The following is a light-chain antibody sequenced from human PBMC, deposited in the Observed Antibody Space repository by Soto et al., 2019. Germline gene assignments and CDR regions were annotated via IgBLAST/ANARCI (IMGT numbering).Light chain of an antibody. CDR2: DVS. CDR1: SSDIGGYNY. V-gene: IGLV2-14*03. CDR3: SSYTSSSTYV. Sequence: QSALTQPASVSGSPGQSITISCTGTSSDIGGYNYVSWYQQHPGKAPKLMIYDVSNRPSGVSNRFSGSKSDNTASLTISGLQADDEADYYCSSYTSSSTYVFGTGTQLTVL. J-gene: IGLJ1*01.